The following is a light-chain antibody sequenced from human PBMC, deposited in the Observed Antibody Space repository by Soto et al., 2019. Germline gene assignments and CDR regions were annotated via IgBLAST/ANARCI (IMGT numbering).Light chain of an antibody. Sequence: QSALTQPPSVSAAPGQKVTISCSGSNSNIGANSVSWYQHLPGTAPKVVIYDDDKRPSGIPDRFSGSKSGTSATLDITGLQIGDEADYYCGTWHSTLCVEWVFGGGTK. V-gene: IGLV1-51*01. J-gene: IGLJ3*02. CDR1: NSNIGANS. CDR3: GTWHSTLCVEWV. CDR2: DDD.